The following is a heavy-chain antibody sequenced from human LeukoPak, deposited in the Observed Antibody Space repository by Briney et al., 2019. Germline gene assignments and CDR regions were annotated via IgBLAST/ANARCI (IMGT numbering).Heavy chain of an antibody. CDR3: ARRRVYSGSGEFDF. CDR1: GGSMSGYY. J-gene: IGHJ4*02. D-gene: IGHD5-12*01. V-gene: IGHV4-59*01. Sequence: SETLSLTCTVSGGSMSGYYWSRIRQPPGKGLEWIGYIHYSGTTNYNPSLKSRVTISLDTSRNQFSLKLRSVTTADTAVYYCARRRVYSGSGEFDFWGQGTLVTVSS. CDR2: IHYSGTT.